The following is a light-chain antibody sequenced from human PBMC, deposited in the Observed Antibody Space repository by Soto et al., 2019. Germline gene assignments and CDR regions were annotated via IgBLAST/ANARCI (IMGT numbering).Light chain of an antibody. CDR2: GTF. J-gene: IGKJ5*01. CDR3: QQYGSSPPIT. CDR1: QSISSSY. Sequence: EIVLTQSPGTLSLSPGERATLSCRASQSISSSYLGWYQQKPGQAPRLLIYGTFSRATGIPDRFSGSGSGTDFTLTISRLEPEDFAVYYCQQYGSSPPITFGHGTRLEIK. V-gene: IGKV3-20*01.